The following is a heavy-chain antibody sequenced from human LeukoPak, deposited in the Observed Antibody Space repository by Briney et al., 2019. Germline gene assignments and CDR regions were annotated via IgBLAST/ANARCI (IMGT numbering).Heavy chain of an antibody. CDR2: INPNSGGT. V-gene: IGHV1-2*02. D-gene: IGHD3-3*01. CDR3: ARDTARITIFGVAKYMDV. Sequence: SVKVSCKASGYTFTDYYIHWVRQDPGQGLEWMGWINPNSGGTKYAQKFQGRVTMTRDTSISLAYMELSRLRSDDTAVYYCARDTARITIFGVAKYMDVWGKGTTVTVSS. J-gene: IGHJ6*03. CDR1: GYTFTDYY.